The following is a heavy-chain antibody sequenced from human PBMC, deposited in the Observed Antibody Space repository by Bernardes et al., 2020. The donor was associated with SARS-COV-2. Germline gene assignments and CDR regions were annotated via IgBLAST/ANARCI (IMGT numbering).Heavy chain of an antibody. CDR1: GFNFNSYA. CDR2: ISGSDDKT. CDR3: ATRGALDY. J-gene: IGHJ4*02. V-gene: IGHV3-23*01. D-gene: IGHD1-26*01. Sequence: GGSLRLSCAASGFNFNSYAMNWFRQAPGKGLEWVSGISGSDDKTYYGDSVKGRFTISRDKSKNTLYLQMNSLRAEDTAVYYCATRGALDYWGQGTLVTVSS.